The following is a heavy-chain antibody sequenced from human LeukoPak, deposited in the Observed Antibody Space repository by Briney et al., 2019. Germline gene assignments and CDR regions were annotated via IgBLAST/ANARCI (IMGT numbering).Heavy chain of an antibody. D-gene: IGHD4-23*01. CDR3: ARGSVLTPVLSDY. CDR1: GSTFSSYE. Sequence: GGSLRLSCAASGSTFSSYEINWVRQAPGKGLEWVSYISSSASIMYYADSVKGRFTISRDNAKNSLCLQMNSLRAEDTAVYYCARGSVLTPVLSDYWGQGTLVTVSS. V-gene: IGHV3-48*03. J-gene: IGHJ4*02. CDR2: ISSSASIM.